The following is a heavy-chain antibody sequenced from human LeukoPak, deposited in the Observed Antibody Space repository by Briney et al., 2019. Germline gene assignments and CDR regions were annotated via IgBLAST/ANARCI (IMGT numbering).Heavy chain of an antibody. Sequence: SETLSLTCAVYGGSFSGYYWSWIRQPPGKGLEWIGEINHSGSTNYNPSLKSRVTMSVDTSKNQFSLKLSSVTAADTAVYYCARDLRTILGAFDIWGQGTMVTVSS. CDR3: ARDLRTILGAFDI. CDR1: GGSFSGYY. J-gene: IGHJ3*02. D-gene: IGHD3-3*01. CDR2: INHSGST. V-gene: IGHV4-34*01.